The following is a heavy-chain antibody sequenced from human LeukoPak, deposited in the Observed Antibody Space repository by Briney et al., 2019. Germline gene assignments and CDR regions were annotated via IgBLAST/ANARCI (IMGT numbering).Heavy chain of an antibody. V-gene: IGHV3-21*01. CDR2: ISTSSSYI. Sequence: PGGSLRLSCAASGFPFSTYNINWVRQAPGKGLEWVTSISTSSSYIYYADSVKGRFTISRDYAKNSLYLQMNSLRPEDTAVYYCARDRYSTSLDAFDIWGQGTMVTVSS. J-gene: IGHJ3*02. D-gene: IGHD6-13*01. CDR3: ARDRYSTSLDAFDI. CDR1: GFPFSTYN.